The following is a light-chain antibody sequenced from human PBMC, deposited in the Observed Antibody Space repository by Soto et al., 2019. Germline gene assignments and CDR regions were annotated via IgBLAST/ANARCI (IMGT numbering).Light chain of an antibody. J-gene: IGKJ1*01. CDR3: QQSYSTPRT. V-gene: IGKV1-39*01. CDR2: TTS. Sequence: DTPMTQSPSSLSASVGDRVTITCRASQTISTYLSWYQQKPGKAPKLLIYTTSSLQSGVPSRFSGSGFGTDFTLTISNLQPEDFATYYCQQSYSTPRTFGQGTRVEI. CDR1: QTISTY.